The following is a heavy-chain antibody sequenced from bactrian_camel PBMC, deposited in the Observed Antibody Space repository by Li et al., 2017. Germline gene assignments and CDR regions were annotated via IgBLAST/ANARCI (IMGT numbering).Heavy chain of an antibody. V-gene: IGHV3S54*01. CDR3: VKEAGGMWCPGNY. D-gene: IGHD2*01. CDR2: VYINTQSA. J-gene: IGHJ4*01. Sequence: HVQLVESGGGLVQPGESLRLSCVASAPTYSINCMGWFRQAPGKQREGVAVVYINTQSAIYGDSVKGRFAISSDNTKNVVYLQMNRLQSEDTALYSCVKEAGGMWCPGNYWGQGTQVTVS. CDR1: APTYSINC.